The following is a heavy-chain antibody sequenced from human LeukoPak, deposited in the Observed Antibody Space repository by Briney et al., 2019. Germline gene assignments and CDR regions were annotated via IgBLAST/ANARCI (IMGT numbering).Heavy chain of an antibody. Sequence: GGSPRLSCAASGFTFTDYWMHWVRQVPGKGLVWVSIINTDTRGTYYADSVKGRFTISRDNAKSTLYLQMDSLRAEDTAVYYCARAGAYHFDNWGQGTLVTVSS. CDR2: INTDTRGT. CDR3: ARAGAYHFDN. D-gene: IGHD3-16*01. CDR1: GFTFTDYW. V-gene: IGHV3-74*01. J-gene: IGHJ4*02.